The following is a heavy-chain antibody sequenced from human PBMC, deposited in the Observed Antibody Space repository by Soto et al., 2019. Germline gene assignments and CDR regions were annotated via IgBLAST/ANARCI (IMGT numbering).Heavy chain of an antibody. CDR1: GFTFSSYG. CDR2: ISYDGSNK. CDR3: AKSTVAGTFLFDY. D-gene: IGHD6-19*01. Sequence: QVQLVESGGGVVQPGRSLRLSCAASGFTFSSYGMHWVRQAPGKGLEWVAVISYDGSNKYYADSVKGRFTISRDNSKNTLYLQMNSLRAEDTAVYYCAKSTVAGTFLFDYWGQGTLVTVSS. J-gene: IGHJ4*02. V-gene: IGHV3-30*18.